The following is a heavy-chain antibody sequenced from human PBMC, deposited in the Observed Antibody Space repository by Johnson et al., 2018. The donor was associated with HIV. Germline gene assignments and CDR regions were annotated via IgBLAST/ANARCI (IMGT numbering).Heavy chain of an antibody. V-gene: IGHV3-53*01. J-gene: IGHJ3*02. D-gene: IGHD5-12*01. CDR1: GFTVSSNY. Sequence: EVQLVESGGGLIQPGGSLRLSCAASGFTVSSNYMSWVRQAPGKGLEWVSVIYSGGSTYYADSVKGRFTISRDNSKNTLYLRLNSLRAEDTALYYFARSHRCCCMMATIRPFEIWGQGTMVTVTS. CDR3: ARSHRCCCMMATIRPFEI. CDR2: IYSGGST.